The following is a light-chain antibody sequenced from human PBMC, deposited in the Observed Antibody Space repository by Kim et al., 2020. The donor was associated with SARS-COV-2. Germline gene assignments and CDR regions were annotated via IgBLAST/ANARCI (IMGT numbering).Light chain of an antibody. CDR2: EDN. V-gene: IGLV6-57*01. CDR1: SGSIASNY. J-gene: IGLJ3*02. Sequence: KTVTISFTRSSGSIASNYVQWYQQRPGSSPTTVIYEDNQRPSGVPDRFSGSIDSSSNSASLTISGLKTEDEADYYCQSYDSSNPWVFGGGTQLTVL. CDR3: QSYDSSNPWV.